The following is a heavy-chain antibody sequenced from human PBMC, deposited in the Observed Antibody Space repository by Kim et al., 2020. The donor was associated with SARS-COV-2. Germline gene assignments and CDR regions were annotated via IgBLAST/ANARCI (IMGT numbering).Heavy chain of an antibody. J-gene: IGHJ4*02. CDR3: ASHTYSSSPIDY. D-gene: IGHD6-6*01. Sequence: YYNPSLKSRVTISVDTSKNQFSLKLSSVTAADTAVYYCASHTYSSSPIDYWGQGTLVTVSS. V-gene: IGHV4-39*01.